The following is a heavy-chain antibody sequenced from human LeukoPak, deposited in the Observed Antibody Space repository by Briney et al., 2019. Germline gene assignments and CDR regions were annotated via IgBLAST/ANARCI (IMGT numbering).Heavy chain of an antibody. J-gene: IGHJ6*02. V-gene: IGHV4-61*02. CDR2: IYTSGST. D-gene: IGHD5-18*01. Sequence: SETLSLTCTVSGGSISSGSYYWSWIRQLAGKGLEWIGRIYTSGSTNYNPSLKSRVTISVDTSKNQFSLKLSSVTAADTAVYYCAGFRTGLWFGMDVWGQGTTVTVSS. CDR3: AGFRTGLWFGMDV. CDR1: GGSISSGSYY.